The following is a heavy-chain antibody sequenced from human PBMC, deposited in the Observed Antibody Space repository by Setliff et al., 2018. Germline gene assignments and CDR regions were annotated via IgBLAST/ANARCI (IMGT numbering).Heavy chain of an antibody. Sequence: PGESLKISCKGSGYSFSNFWIGWVSQMPGQGLEWLGLIYPGDSPTRYSPSFQGQVTMSADKSINTAYLQWSNLKASDTAIYCCARSLVGATYPVYFDYWGQGALVAVSS. CDR3: ARSLVGATYPVYFDY. J-gene: IGHJ4*02. CDR2: IYPGDSPT. CDR1: GYSFSNFW. D-gene: IGHD1-26*01. V-gene: IGHV5-51*01.